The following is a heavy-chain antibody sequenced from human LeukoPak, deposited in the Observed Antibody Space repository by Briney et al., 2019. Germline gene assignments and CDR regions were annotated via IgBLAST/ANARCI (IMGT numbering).Heavy chain of an antibody. Sequence: GSLRLSCAASGFIVNSNYMNWVRQAPGKGLEWVSVLYSDDTTYYADSVQGRFTISRDNSKSTLCLQMNSLRAEDTAVYYCAKQLGYCSDGSCYFPYWGQGTLVTVSS. J-gene: IGHJ4*02. D-gene: IGHD2-15*01. CDR3: AKQLGYCSDGSCYFPY. CDR1: GFIVNSNY. CDR2: LYSDDTT. V-gene: IGHV3-66*04.